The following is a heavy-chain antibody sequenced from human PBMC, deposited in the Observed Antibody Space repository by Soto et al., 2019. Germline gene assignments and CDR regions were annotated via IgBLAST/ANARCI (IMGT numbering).Heavy chain of an antibody. CDR2: IYYRGST. CDR3: ARGSFVLWAFDI. Sequence: PSDTLSLTPTASGGTISTYYGSWIRQPPGKGLEWIGYIYYRGSTNYNPSLKSRVTISVDTSKNKFSLKLSSVTAADTAVYYCARGSFVLWAFDIWGQGTMVTVSS. J-gene: IGHJ3*02. CDR1: GGTISTYY. D-gene: IGHD6-6*01. V-gene: IGHV4-59*01.